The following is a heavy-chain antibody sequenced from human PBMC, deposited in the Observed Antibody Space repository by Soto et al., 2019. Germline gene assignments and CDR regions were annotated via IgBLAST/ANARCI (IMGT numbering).Heavy chain of an antibody. CDR1: GFTFSSYA. J-gene: IGHJ4*02. CDR2: ISYDGSNK. V-gene: IGHV3-30-3*01. D-gene: IGHD2-15*01. Sequence: ALRLSCAASGFTFSSYAMHWVRQAPGKGLEWVAVISYDGSNKYYADSVKGRFTISRDNSKNTLYLQMNSLRAEDTAVYYCARGAGYCSGGSCYQSYWGQGTLVTVS. CDR3: ARGAGYCSGGSCYQSY.